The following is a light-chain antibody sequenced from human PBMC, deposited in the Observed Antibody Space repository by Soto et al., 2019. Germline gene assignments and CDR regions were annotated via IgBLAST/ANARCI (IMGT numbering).Light chain of an antibody. CDR3: QQYGILTPT. Sequence: EIVLTQSPGTLSLSPGERATLSCRASQSVSNSYLAWYQQTPGQAPRLLINGASSRATGIPDRFSGSGSGTVCTLTISRLEPEYFAVYYCQQYGILTPTFGGVTKVAIK. CDR1: QSVSNSY. CDR2: GAS. V-gene: IGKV3-20*01. J-gene: IGKJ4*01.